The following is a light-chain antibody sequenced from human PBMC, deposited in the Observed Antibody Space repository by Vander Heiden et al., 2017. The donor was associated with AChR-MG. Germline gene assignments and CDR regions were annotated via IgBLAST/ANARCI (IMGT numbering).Light chain of an antibody. CDR3: MQGTHWPPGTWT. CDR2: KVP. J-gene: IGKJ1*01. Sequence: DVVMTQSPLSLPVTLGQPASISCRSSQSLVNSDGHTYLNWLQQRPGQSPRRLIHKVPNRDSGVPDRFSASGSGPVFTLKISRVEAEDVGIYYCMQGTHWPPGTWTFGQGTKVEI. CDR1: QSLVNSDGHTY. V-gene: IGKV2-30*01.